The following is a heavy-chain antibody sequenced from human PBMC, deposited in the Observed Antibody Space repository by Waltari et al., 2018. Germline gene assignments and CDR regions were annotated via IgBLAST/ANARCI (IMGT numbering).Heavy chain of an antibody. J-gene: IGHJ6*02. CDR2: IYYSGST. CDR1: GGSISSSSYY. Sequence: QLQLQESGPGLVKPSETLSLTCTVSGGSISSSSYYWGWIRQPPGKGLEWIGSIYYSGSTYYNPALKSRVTISVATAKNQFSLKLSSVTAADTAVYYCARDEGLERRYYYYGMDVWGQGTTVTVSS. V-gene: IGHV4-39*07. CDR3: ARDEGLERRYYYYGMDV. D-gene: IGHD1-1*01.